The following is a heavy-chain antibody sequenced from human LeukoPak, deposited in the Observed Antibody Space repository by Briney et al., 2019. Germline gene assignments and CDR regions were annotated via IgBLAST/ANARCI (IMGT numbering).Heavy chain of an antibody. Sequence: PGGSLRLSCAASGFSFTTYAMSWVRQAPARGPEWVSSIRGGGKTFYADSVKGRFTLSRDDSRNTVYLQLNDLRVEDTARYYCAKANWMSDADAVWWGQGTQVTVSS. V-gene: IGHV3-23*01. CDR1: GFSFTTYA. CDR3: AKANWMSDADAVW. D-gene: IGHD2-2*03. J-gene: IGHJ4*02. CDR2: IRGGGKT.